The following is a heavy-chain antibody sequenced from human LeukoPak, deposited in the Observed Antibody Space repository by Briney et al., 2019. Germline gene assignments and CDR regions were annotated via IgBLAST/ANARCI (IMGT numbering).Heavy chain of an antibody. J-gene: IGHJ4*02. Sequence: GGSPRLSCAASGFTFSDYYMSWIRQAPGKGQEWVSYISSSGSTIYYADSVKGRFTISRDNAKNSLYLQMNSLRAEDTAVYYCARVRGSYYDGYFDYWGQGTLVTVSS. D-gene: IGHD1-26*01. CDR1: GFTFSDYY. V-gene: IGHV3-11*04. CDR3: ARVRGSYYDGYFDY. CDR2: ISSSGSTI.